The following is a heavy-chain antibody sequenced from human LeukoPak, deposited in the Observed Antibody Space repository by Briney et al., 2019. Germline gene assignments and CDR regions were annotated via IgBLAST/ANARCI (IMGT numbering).Heavy chain of an antibody. Sequence: GGSLRLSCAASGFTFSSYEMNWVRQAPGKGLEWVSYISSSGSTMHYAGSVKGRFTISRDNAKNSLYLQMNSLRANDTAVYYCARHLEQWPDYWGQATLVTVST. V-gene: IGHV3-48*03. J-gene: IGHJ4*02. CDR2: ISSSGSTM. CDR3: ARHLEQWPDY. D-gene: IGHD6-19*01. CDR1: GFTFSSYE.